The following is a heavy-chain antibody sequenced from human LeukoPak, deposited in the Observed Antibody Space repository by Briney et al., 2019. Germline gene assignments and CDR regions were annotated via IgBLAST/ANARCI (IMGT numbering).Heavy chain of an antibody. CDR1: GFTFSSYS. CDR2: ISSSSSYI. V-gene: IGHV3-21*01. Sequence: GGSLRLSCAASGFTFSSYSMNWVRQAPGKGLEWVSSISSSSSYIYYADSVKGRFTISRDNAKNSLYVQMNSLRAEDTAVYYCARSHTETNVWFDPWGQGTLVTVSS. J-gene: IGHJ5*02. D-gene: IGHD4-17*01. CDR3: ARSHTETNVWFDP.